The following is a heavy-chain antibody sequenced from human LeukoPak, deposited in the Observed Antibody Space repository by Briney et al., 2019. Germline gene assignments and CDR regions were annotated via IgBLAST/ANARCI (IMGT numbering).Heavy chain of an antibody. D-gene: IGHD2-8*01. V-gene: IGHV3-74*01. Sequence: PGGSLRLSCAASGLTFSSHWMHWVRQAPGKGLVWVSRITNDGSSTTYADSVKGRFTISRDDSKNTVYLQVNSLRLEDTAVYYCASEYNGLWGQGTLVTVSS. J-gene: IGHJ4*02. CDR1: GLTFSSHW. CDR3: ASEYNGL. CDR2: ITNDGSST.